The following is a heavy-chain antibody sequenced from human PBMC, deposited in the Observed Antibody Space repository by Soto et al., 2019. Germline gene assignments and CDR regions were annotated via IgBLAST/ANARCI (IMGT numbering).Heavy chain of an antibody. CDR3: ARQAKEWLAPYYFDY. V-gene: IGHV1-69*13. CDR1: GGTFSSYA. CDR2: IIPIFGTA. D-gene: IGHD6-19*01. Sequence: GASLKVSCKASGGTFSSYAISWVRQAPGQGLEWMGGIIPIFGTANYAQKFQGRVTITADESTSTAYMELSSLRSEDTAVYYCARQAKEWLAPYYFDYWGQGTLVTVSS. J-gene: IGHJ4*02.